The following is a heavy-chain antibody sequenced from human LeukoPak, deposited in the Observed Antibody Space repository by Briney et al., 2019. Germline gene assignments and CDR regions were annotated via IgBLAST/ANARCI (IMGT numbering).Heavy chain of an antibody. D-gene: IGHD1-1*01. V-gene: IGHV4-59*08. J-gene: IGHJ4*02. CDR1: GGSISSYC. CDR3: ARRTTGTGPFDY. Sequence: SETLSLTCTVSGGSISSYCWSWIRQPPGEGLEWIAYIYYRGSTNYNPSLKSRVTISVDTSKNQFSLKLSSVTAADTAVYYCARRTTGTGPFDYWGQGTLVTVSS. CDR2: IYYRGST.